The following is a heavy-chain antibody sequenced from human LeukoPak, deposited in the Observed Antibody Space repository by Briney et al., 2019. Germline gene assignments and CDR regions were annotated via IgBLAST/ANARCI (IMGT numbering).Heavy chain of an antibody. CDR1: GYTFTGCY. V-gene: IGHV1-2*02. Sequence: ASVKVSCKASGYTFTGCYMHWVRQAPGQGLEWMGWINPNSGGTNYAQKFQGRVTMTRDTSISTAYMELSRLRSDDTAVYYCAREPDYYDSSGYYFFYWGQGTLVTVSS. CDR2: INPNSGGT. D-gene: IGHD3-22*01. CDR3: AREPDYYDSSGYYFFY. J-gene: IGHJ4*02.